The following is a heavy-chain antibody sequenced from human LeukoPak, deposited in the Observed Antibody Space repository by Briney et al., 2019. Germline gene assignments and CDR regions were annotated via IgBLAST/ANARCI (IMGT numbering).Heavy chain of an antibody. J-gene: IGHJ4*02. Sequence: GGPLRLSCAGSGFTFTTYNMNWVRQAPGKGLEWVSFISGSGSDIYYADSVKGQFIISRDNAKNSLFLQMNSLRAEDTAVYYCARGGLGTQIDYWGQGTLVTVSS. CDR3: ARGGLGTQIDY. CDR2: ISGSGSDI. V-gene: IGHV3-21*01. CDR1: GFTFTTYN. D-gene: IGHD3/OR15-3a*01.